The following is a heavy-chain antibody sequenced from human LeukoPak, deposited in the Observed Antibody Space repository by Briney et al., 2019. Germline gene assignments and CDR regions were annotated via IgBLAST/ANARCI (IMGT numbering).Heavy chain of an antibody. Sequence: GASVKVSYKVSGYTLTELSMHWVRQAPGKGREWMGGFDLEDGETIYAQKYQGRVTMTEDTSTDTAYMELSSLRSEDTAVYYCATPLPTLGELSPRDAFDIWGQGTMVTVSS. CDR3: ATPLPTLGELSPRDAFDI. V-gene: IGHV1-24*01. CDR1: GYTLTELS. CDR2: FDLEDGET. J-gene: IGHJ3*02. D-gene: IGHD3-16*02.